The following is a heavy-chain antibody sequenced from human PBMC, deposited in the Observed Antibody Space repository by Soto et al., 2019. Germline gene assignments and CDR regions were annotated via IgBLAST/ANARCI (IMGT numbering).Heavy chain of an antibody. CDR3: ARDPLPDSSTYYYYMDV. J-gene: IGHJ6*03. V-gene: IGHV3-33*01. D-gene: IGHD6-13*01. CDR2: IWYDGSNK. CDR1: GFTFSSYG. Sequence: GGSLRLSCAASGFTFSSYGMHWVRQAPGKGLEWVAVIWYDGSNKYYADSVKGRFTISRDNSKNTLYLQMNSLRAEDTAVYYCARDPLPDSSTYYYYMDVWGKGTTVTVSS.